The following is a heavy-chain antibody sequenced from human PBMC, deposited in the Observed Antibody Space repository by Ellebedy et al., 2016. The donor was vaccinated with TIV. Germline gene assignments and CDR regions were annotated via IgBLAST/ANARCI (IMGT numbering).Heavy chain of an antibody. CDR3: ASSVVAATDHYYFDY. Sequence: ASVKVSCXASGYTFTSYGISWVRQAPGQGLEWMGWINAGNGNTKYSQKFQGRVTITRDTSASTAYMELSSLRSEDTAVYYCASSVVAATDHYYFDYWGQGTLVTVSS. D-gene: IGHD2-15*01. CDR1: GYTFTSYG. J-gene: IGHJ4*02. V-gene: IGHV1-18*01. CDR2: INAGNGNT.